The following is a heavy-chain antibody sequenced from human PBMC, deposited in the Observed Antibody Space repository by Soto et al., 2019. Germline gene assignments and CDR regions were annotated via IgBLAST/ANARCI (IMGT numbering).Heavy chain of an antibody. CDR1: GGTFSSYA. CDR3: ARPRIAAAGGSRGSDP. Sequence: SVKVSCKASGGTFSSYAISWVRQAPGQGLEWMGGIIPIFGTANYAQKFQGRVTITADESTSTAYMELSSLRSEDTAVYYCARPRIAAAGGSRGSDPWGQGTLVTVSS. V-gene: IGHV1-69*13. CDR2: IIPIFGTA. J-gene: IGHJ5*02. D-gene: IGHD6-13*01.